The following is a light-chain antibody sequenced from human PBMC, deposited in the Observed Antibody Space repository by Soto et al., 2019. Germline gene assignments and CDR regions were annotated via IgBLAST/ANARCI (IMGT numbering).Light chain of an antibody. CDR2: GAS. V-gene: IGKV3-20*01. J-gene: IGKJ1*01. CDR3: HQCASSPRT. CDR1: QSLGSNY. Sequence: EIVLTQSPGTLSLSPGERATLSCRASQSLGSNYLAWYQQKPGQAPRLLIYGASSRATGIPDRFSGSGSGTDFTLTISRLEPDDFAVYYCHQCASSPRTFGQGTKVEIK.